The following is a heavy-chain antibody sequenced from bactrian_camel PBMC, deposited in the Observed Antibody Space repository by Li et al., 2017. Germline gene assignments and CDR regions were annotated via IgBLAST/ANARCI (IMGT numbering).Heavy chain of an antibody. Sequence: VQLVESGGGSVRSGGSLRLSCVASGNHARVYSMAWFRQAPGKERKVVAATKAGSRSGGTYYADSVKGRYTISHEHLHDNATDMLALQMNRLNPGDTATYFCAADSRRNGGYLRRIAWEYETGAREPRSPSP. CDR3: AADSRRNGGYLRRIAWEYET. J-gene: IGHJ4*01. CDR1: GNHARVYS. D-gene: IGHD2*01. V-gene: IGHV3S54*01. CDR2: TKAGSRSGGT.